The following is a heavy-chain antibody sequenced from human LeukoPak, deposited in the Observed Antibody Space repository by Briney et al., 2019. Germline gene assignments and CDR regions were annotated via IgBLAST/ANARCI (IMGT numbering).Heavy chain of an antibody. CDR3: ARVEPPKKNYGSGSFEP. V-gene: IGHV4-30-4*01. CDR2: IYYSGST. CDR1: GGSISSGDYY. Sequence: SETLSLTCTVSGGSISSGDYYWSWIRQPPGKGLEWIGYIYYSGSTYYNPSLKSRVTISVDTSKNQFSLKLSSVTAADTAVYYCARVEPPKKNYGSGSFEPWGQGTLVTVSS. J-gene: IGHJ5*02. D-gene: IGHD3-10*01.